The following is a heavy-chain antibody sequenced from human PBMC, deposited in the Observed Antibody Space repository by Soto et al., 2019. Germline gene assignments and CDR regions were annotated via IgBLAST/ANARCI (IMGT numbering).Heavy chain of an antibody. Sequence: ASVKVSCKASGYTFTSYGISWVRQPPGQGLERMGWISAYNGNTNYAQKLQGRVTMTADTSTSTAYMELRSLRSDDTAVYYCARLSVLAATDEPIWGQGTLVNVSS. CDR1: GYTFTSYG. J-gene: IGHJ1*01. CDR3: ARLSVLAATDEPI. D-gene: IGHD2-15*01. CDR2: ISAYNGNT. V-gene: IGHV1-18*01.